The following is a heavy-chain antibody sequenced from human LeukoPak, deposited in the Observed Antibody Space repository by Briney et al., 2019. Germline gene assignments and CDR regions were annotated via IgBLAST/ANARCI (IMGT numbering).Heavy chain of an antibody. CDR2: IYSGGNT. V-gene: IGHV3-66*01. J-gene: IGHJ4*02. Sequence: GGSLRLSCAASGFTVSNNFMTWVRQAPGKGPECVSVIYSGGNTYYADSVKGRFTISRDNSKNTLYLQMNSLRAEDTAVYYCARSGGRGATLFDYWGQGTLVTVSS. CDR3: ARSGGRGATLFDY. CDR1: GFTVSNNF. D-gene: IGHD1-26*01.